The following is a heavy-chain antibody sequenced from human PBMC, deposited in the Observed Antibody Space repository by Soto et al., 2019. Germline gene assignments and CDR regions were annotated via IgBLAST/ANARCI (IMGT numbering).Heavy chain of an antibody. J-gene: IGHJ6*03. CDR1: GFTFSSYS. Sequence: EVQLVESGGGLVQPGGSLRLSCAASGFTFSSYSMNWVRQAPGKGLEWVSYISSSSSTIYYADSVKGRFTISRDNAKNSLYLQMNSLRAEDTAVYYCARDCSSTSCYGYMDVWGKGTTVTVSS. D-gene: IGHD2-2*01. CDR3: ARDCSSTSCYGYMDV. V-gene: IGHV3-48*01. CDR2: ISSSSSTI.